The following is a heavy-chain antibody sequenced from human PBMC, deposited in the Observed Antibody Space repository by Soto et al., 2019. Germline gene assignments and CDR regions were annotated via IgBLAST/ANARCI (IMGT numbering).Heavy chain of an antibody. V-gene: IGHV1-46*01. CDR3: ARERRDYYDSSGYHPYFDY. D-gene: IGHD3-22*01. CDR2: INPSGGST. CDR1: GYTFTSYY. Sequence: ASVKVSCKASGYTFTSYYMHWVRQAPGQGLEWMGIINPSGGSTSYAQKFQGRVTMTRDTSTSTVYMELSSLRSEDTAVYYCARERRDYYDSSGYHPYFDYWGQGTLVTVSS. J-gene: IGHJ4*02.